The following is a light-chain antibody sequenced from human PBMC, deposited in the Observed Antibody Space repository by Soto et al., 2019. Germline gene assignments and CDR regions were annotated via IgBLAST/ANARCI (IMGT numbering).Light chain of an antibody. Sequence: DIVMGQTPLSLSVTPGQPASISCRSSQSLLSSGGETYLAWDLQRPGQAPQLLIYEASNRISGVPDRFSGSGSGTGFTLNISRVQAEDVGVYYCLQSTRLLRTFGQGTRLEI. CDR2: EAS. J-gene: IGKJ5*01. CDR1: QSLLSSGGETY. CDR3: LQSTRLLRT. V-gene: IGKV2D-29*01.